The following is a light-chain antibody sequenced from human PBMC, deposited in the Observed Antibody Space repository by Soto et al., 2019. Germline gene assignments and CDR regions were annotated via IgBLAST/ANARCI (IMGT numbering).Light chain of an antibody. V-gene: IGKV3-11*01. Sequence: EIVLTQSPATLSLSPGERATLSCRASQSVSSYLAWYQQKPGQAPRLLMYDASNRATVIPARFSGSGSGTDFTLTISGLEPEDFAVYYCQQRSNWPRSTFGQGTKVEIK. J-gene: IGKJ1*01. CDR1: QSVSSY. CDR3: QQRSNWPRST. CDR2: DAS.